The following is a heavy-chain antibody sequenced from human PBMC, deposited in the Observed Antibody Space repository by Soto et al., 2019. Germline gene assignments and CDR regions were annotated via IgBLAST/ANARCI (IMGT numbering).Heavy chain of an antibody. CDR3: ARGALSSGWSENWFDP. J-gene: IGHJ5*02. CDR1: GGTFSSYA. D-gene: IGHD6-19*01. V-gene: IGHV1-69*01. CDR2: IIPIFGTA. Sequence: VKVSCKASGGTFSSYAISWVRQAPGQGLEWMGGIIPIFGTANYAQKFQGRVTITADESTSTAYMELSSLRSEDTAVYYCARGALSSGWSENWFDPWGQGTLVTVSS.